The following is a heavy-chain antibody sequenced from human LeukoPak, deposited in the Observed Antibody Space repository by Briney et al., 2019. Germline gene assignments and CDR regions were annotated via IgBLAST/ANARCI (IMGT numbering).Heavy chain of an antibody. CDR1: GFTFDDYA. CDR3: ARAEDLGLFDY. J-gene: IGHJ4*02. CDR2: ISWNSGSI. V-gene: IGHV3-9*01. Sequence: PGRSLRLSCAASGFTFDDYAMHWVRQAPGKGLEWVSGISWNSGSIGYADSVKGRFTISRDNAKNTLYLQMNSLRAEDTAVYYCARAEDLGLFDYWGQGTLVTVSS. D-gene: IGHD3/OR15-3a*01.